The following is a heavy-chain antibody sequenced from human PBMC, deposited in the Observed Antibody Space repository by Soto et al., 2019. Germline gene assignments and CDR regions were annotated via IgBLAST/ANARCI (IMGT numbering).Heavy chain of an antibody. CDR3: ARINRGYGTDS. D-gene: IGHD7-27*01. CDR1: GGSISSSSYY. J-gene: IGHJ4*02. Sequence: SETLSLTCTVSGGSISSSSYYWGCIRQPPGKGLEWIASIDYTGNTFYNPSLTSRVTISVDTSKNQFSLKVTSVTAADTAVYYCARINRGYGTDSWGQGTLVTVSS. CDR2: IDYTGNT. V-gene: IGHV4-39*01.